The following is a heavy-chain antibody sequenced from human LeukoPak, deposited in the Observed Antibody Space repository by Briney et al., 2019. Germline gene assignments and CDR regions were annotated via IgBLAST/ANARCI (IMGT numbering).Heavy chain of an antibody. J-gene: IGHJ6*03. CDR1: GYTFNKYS. CDR2: INTETGNP. CDR3: ARSRRVVVPSTLNSADYYYYYMDV. Sequence: ASVKVSCKASGYTFNKYSISWVRQAPGQGLEWMGWINTETGNPTYAQGFTGRFVFSFDTSVSTAYLQISSLKAEDTAIYYCARSRRVVVPSTLNSADYYYYYMDVWGKGTTVTVSS. D-gene: IGHD2-15*01. V-gene: IGHV7-4-1*02.